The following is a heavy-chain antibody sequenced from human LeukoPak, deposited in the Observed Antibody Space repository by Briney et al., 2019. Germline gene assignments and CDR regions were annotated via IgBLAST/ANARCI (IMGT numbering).Heavy chain of an antibody. CDR2: MNPNSGNT. CDR1: GYTFTSYD. Sequence: GASVKVSCKASGYTFTSYDINWVRQATGQGLEWMGWMNPNSGNTGYAQKFQGRVTMTRNTSISTAYMELSSLRSEDTAVYYCARGRRSYGSGSKYYFDYWGQGTLVTVSS. J-gene: IGHJ4*02. D-gene: IGHD3-10*01. V-gene: IGHV1-8*01. CDR3: ARGRRSYGSGSKYYFDY.